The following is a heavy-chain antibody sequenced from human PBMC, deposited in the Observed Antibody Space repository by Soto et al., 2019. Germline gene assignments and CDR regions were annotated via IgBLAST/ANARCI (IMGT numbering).Heavy chain of an antibody. V-gene: IGHV1-69*13. D-gene: IGHD6-13*01. CDR3: ARDPAWGSAAGDDYYYYGMDV. Sequence: ASVKVSCKASGGTFSSYAISWVRQAPGQGLEWMGGIIPIFGTANYAQKFQGRVTITADESTSTAYMELSSLRSEDTAVYYCARDPAWGSAAGDDYYYYGMDVWGQGTTVTVSS. CDR2: IIPIFGTA. CDR1: GGTFSSYA. J-gene: IGHJ6*02.